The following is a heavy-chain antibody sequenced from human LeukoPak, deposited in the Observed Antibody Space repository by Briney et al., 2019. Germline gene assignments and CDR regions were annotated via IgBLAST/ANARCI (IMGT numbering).Heavy chain of an antibody. Sequence: ASVKVSCKASGGTFISYAISWVRQAPGQGLEWMGGIIPIFGTANYAQKFQGRVTITADESTSTAYMELSSLRSEDTAVYYCARSEDAPAGTVGNFDYWGQGTLVTVSS. J-gene: IGHJ4*02. CDR1: GGTFISYA. CDR2: IIPIFGTA. D-gene: IGHD6-13*01. V-gene: IGHV1-69*13. CDR3: ARSEDAPAGTVGNFDY.